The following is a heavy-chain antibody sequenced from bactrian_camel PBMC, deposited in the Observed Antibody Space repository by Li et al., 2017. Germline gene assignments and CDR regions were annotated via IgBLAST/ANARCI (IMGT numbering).Heavy chain of an antibody. CDR3: AGDQSKYWYVY. Sequence: QVQLVESGGGSVQAGGSLKLSCVGSGFTVKSNCIGWFRQAPGKAREGVASAYIGGSTTNYADSVKGRFTISQDTAKHTLYLQMNNLKPEDTAMYYCAGDQSKYWYVYWGQGTQVTVS. J-gene: IGHJ4*01. V-gene: IGHV3S6*01. CDR2: AYIGGSTT. CDR1: GFTVKSNC. D-gene: IGHD1*01.